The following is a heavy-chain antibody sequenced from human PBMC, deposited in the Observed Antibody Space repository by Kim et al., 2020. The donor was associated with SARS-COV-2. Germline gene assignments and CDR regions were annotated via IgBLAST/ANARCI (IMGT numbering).Heavy chain of an antibody. CDR2: IIPIFGTA. Sequence: SVKVSCKASGGTFSSYAISWVRQAPGQGLEWMGGIIPIFGTANYAQKFQGRVTITADESTSTAYMELSSLRSEDTAVYYCARDTGPQLDDAFDIWGQGTMVTVSS. J-gene: IGHJ3*02. CDR3: ARDTGPQLDDAFDI. CDR1: GGTFSSYA. V-gene: IGHV1-69*13. D-gene: IGHD2-8*02.